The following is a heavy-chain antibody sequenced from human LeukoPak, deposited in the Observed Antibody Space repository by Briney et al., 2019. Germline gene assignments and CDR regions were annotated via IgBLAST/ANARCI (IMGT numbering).Heavy chain of an antibody. J-gene: IGHJ4*02. Sequence: ASVKVSCKASGYTFTSYGISWVRQAPGQGLEWMGWISAYNGNSNYVRKLHGRVTMTTDTSSRTAYMELMSLRYYDTAVNFCASTVPYGSGGSFRRYYYFDYWGQGTLVTVSS. D-gene: IGHD2-15*01. CDR1: GYTFTSYG. CDR3: ASTVPYGSGGSFRRYYYFDY. CDR2: ISAYNGNS. V-gene: IGHV1-18*01.